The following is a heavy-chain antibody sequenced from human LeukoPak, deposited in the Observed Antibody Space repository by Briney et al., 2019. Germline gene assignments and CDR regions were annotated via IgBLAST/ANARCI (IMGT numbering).Heavy chain of an antibody. D-gene: IGHD2-2*02. J-gene: IGHJ6*03. CDR2: IYHSGST. V-gene: IGHV4-30-2*01. CDR1: GGSISSGGYY. Sequence: SETLSLTCTVSGGSISSGGYYWSWIRQPPGKGLEWIGYIYHSGSTYYNPSLKSRVTISVDRSKNQFSLKLSSVTAADTAVYYCARVPYCSSTSCYTGYYYYMDVWGKGTMVTVSS. CDR3: ARVPYCSSTSCYTGYYYYMDV.